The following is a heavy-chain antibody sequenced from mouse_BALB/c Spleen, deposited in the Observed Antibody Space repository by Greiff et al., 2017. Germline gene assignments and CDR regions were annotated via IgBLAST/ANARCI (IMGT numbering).Heavy chain of an antibody. D-gene: IGHD4-1*01. Sequence: QVQLQQSGAELAKPGASVKMSCKASGYTFTSYWMHWVKQRPGQGLEWIGYINPSTGYTEYNQKFKDKATLTADKSSSTAYMQLSSLTSEDSAVYYCARNWEYYFDYWGQGTTLTVSS. CDR3: ARNWEYYFDY. V-gene: IGHV1-7*01. CDR1: GYTFTSYW. CDR2: INPSTGYT. J-gene: IGHJ2*01.